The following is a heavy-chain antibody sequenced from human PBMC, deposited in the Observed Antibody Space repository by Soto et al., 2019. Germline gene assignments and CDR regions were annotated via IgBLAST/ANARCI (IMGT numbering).Heavy chain of an antibody. Sequence: QVQLVQSGAEVKKPGSSVKVSCKASGGTFSNYTISWVRQAPGQGLKWMGRIIHILGIANYAQKCQGRVTITADKSTSTAYMELSSLRSEDTAVYYCARGGDYATNWFDPWGQGPLVTVSS. CDR2: IIHILGIA. CDR1: GGTFSNYT. J-gene: IGHJ5*02. D-gene: IGHD4-17*01. V-gene: IGHV1-69*02. CDR3: ARGGDYATNWFDP.